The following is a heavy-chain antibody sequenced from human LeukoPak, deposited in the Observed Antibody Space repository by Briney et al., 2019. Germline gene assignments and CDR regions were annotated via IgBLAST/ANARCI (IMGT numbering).Heavy chain of an antibody. CDR1: GGSFSGYY. Sequence: SETLSLTCAVYGGSFSGYYWSWIRQPPGKGLEWIGEINHSGSTNYNPSLKSRVTISVDTSKNQFSLKLSSVTAADTAVYYCARGPTALWFGELLLRNWFDPWGQGTLVTVSS. CDR3: ARGPTALWFGELLLRNWFDP. J-gene: IGHJ5*02. D-gene: IGHD3-10*01. V-gene: IGHV4-34*01. CDR2: INHSGST.